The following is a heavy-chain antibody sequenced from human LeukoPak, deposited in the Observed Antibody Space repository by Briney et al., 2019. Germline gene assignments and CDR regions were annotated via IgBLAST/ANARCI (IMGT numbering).Heavy chain of an antibody. CDR3: AKDIRYPQLWYFDY. D-gene: IGHD5-18*01. Sequence: PGRSLRLSCAASGFTFDDYAMHWVRQAPGKGLGWVSGISWNSGSIGYADSVKGRFTISRDNAKNSLYLQMNSLRAEDTALYYCAKDIRYPQLWYFDYWGQGTLVTVSS. J-gene: IGHJ4*02. CDR1: GFTFDDYA. CDR2: ISWNSGSI. V-gene: IGHV3-9*01.